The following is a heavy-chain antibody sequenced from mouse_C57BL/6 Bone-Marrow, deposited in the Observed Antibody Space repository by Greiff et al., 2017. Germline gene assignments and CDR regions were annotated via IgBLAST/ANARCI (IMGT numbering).Heavy chain of an antibody. J-gene: IGHJ3*01. CDR3: ASPGACLAY. Sequence: QVQLQQPGAELVKPGASVKLSCKASGYTFTSYWMQWVKQRPGQGLEWIGEIDPSDSYTNYNPKFKGKATLTVDTSSSTAYLQLSSLTSEDSAVYYCASPGACLAYWGQGTLVTVSA. CDR2: IDPSDSYT. V-gene: IGHV1-50*01. CDR1: GYTFTSYW. D-gene: IGHD4-1*01.